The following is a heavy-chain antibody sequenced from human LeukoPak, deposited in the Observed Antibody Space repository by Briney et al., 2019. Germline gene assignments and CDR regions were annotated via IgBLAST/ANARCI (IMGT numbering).Heavy chain of an antibody. Sequence: LRLSCAASGFTFSSYGMHWVRQAPGKGLEWVAFIRYDGSNKYYADSVKGRFTISRDNSKNTLYLQMNSLRAEDTAVYYCAKSGDFWSGYPLYYYYMDVWGKGTTVTVSS. CDR1: GFTFSSYG. J-gene: IGHJ6*03. CDR2: IRYDGSNK. D-gene: IGHD3-3*01. CDR3: AKSGDFWSGYPLYYYYMDV. V-gene: IGHV3-30*02.